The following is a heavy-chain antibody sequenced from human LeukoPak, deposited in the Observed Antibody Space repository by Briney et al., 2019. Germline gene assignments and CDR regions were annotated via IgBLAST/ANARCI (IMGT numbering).Heavy chain of an antibody. V-gene: IGHV3-30*02. CDR3: AKAPVTTCRGAFCYPFDY. D-gene: IGHD2-15*01. CDR2: IRYDGSNK. J-gene: IGHJ4*02. Sequence: GGSLRLSCAASGFTFSSYGIHWVRQAPGKGLEWVTFIRYDGSNKYYAVSVKGRFTISRDNSKNTVDLQMNRLRPEDAAVYYCAKAPVTTCRGAFCYPFDYWGLGTLVTVSS. CDR1: GFTFSSYG.